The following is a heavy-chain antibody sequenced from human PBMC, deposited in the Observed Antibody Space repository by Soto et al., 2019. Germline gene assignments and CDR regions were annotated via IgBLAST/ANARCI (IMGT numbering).Heavy chain of an antibody. CDR2: INPNSGGT. D-gene: IGHD4-4*01. CDR1: GYTFTGYY. CDR3: ASDVDYIT. J-gene: IGHJ4*02. Sequence: ASVEVSCKASGYTFTGYYMHWVRQAPGQGLEWMGWINPNSGGTKYAQKFQGRVTMTRDTSISTAYMELSRLRSDDTAVSYCASDVDYITWGRGTLVTVAS. V-gene: IGHV1-2*02.